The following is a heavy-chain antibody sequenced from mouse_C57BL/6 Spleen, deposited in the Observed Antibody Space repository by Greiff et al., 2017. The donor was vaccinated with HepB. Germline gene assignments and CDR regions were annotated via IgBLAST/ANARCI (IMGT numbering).Heavy chain of an antibody. Sequence: VQLVESGAELVRPGTSVKVSCKASGYAFTNYLIEWVKQRPGQGLEWIGVINPGSGGTNYNEKFKGKATLTADKSSSTAYMQLSSLTSEDSAVYFCARGPIYYDYDGYAMDYWGQGTSVTVSS. V-gene: IGHV1-54*01. J-gene: IGHJ4*01. CDR2: INPGSGGT. D-gene: IGHD2-4*01. CDR1: GYAFTNYL. CDR3: ARGPIYYDYDGYAMDY.